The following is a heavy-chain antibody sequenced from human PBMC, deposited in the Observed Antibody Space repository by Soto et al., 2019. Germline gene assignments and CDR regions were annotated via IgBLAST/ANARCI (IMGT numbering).Heavy chain of an antibody. CDR3: AGGTLPRGGGAFDF. D-gene: IGHD3-10*01. Sequence: EVQLVETGGGLIHPGGSLRLSCAASGFTVSSNYMSWVRQAPGKGLEWVSVIYSGGNTYYADSVKGRFTISRDNSKTTLYLQMNSLRAEDWAGYYCAGGTLPRGGGAFDFWGQGTMVSVSS. J-gene: IGHJ3*01. CDR1: GFTVSSNY. V-gene: IGHV3-53*02. CDR2: IYSGGNT.